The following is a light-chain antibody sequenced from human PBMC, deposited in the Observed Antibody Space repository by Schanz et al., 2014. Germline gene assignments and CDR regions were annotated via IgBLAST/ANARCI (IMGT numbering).Light chain of an antibody. CDR3: AAWDDSINGWV. CDR2: TND. J-gene: IGLJ3*02. V-gene: IGLV1-44*01. Sequence: QSVLTQTPSASAPPGQRVTISCSGSSSNIAINNVNWYQQLPGTAPKLLIFTNDERPAGVSDRFSASKSGTSASLTISGLQAEDEADYYCAAWDDSINGWVFGGGTKVTVL. CDR1: SSNIAINN.